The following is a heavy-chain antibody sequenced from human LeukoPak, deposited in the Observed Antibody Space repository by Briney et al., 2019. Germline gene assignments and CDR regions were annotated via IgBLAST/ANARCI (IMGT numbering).Heavy chain of an antibody. CDR2: ISSSVTTV. V-gene: IGHV3-11*04. Sequence: TGGSLRLSCAASGSTFSDYYMAWIRLAPGKGLEWVSHISSSVTTVYYADSVRGRFTLSRDNAKNSVSLQMNSLRAEDTAVYYCARDKRKGIVGSTKSYFDYWGQGTLVTVSS. CDR3: ARDKRKGIVGSTKSYFDY. CDR1: GSTFSDYY. J-gene: IGHJ4*02. D-gene: IGHD1-26*01.